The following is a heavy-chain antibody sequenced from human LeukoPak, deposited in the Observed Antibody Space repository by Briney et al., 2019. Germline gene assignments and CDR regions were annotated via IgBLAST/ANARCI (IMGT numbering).Heavy chain of an antibody. J-gene: IGHJ4*02. CDR2: INHSGST. V-gene: IGHV4-34*01. D-gene: IGHD3-9*01. Sequence: SETLSLTCAVYGGSFSGYYWSWIRQPPGKGLEWIGEINHSGSTNYNPSLKSRVTTSVDTSKNQFSLKLSSVTAADTAVYYCARILRYFDWLIDYWGQGTLVTVSS. CDR3: ARILRYFDWLIDY. CDR1: GGSFSGYY.